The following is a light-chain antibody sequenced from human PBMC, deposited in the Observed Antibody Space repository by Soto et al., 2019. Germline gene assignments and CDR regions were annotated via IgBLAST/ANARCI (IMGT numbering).Light chain of an antibody. V-gene: IGKV3-15*01. CDR1: QSVSSN. CDR2: GAS. Sequence: EKLMTQSPATLSVSPGERATLSCRASQSVSSNLAWYQQKPGQAPRLLIYGASTRATGIPARFSGSGSGTEFTLTISSLQSEDFAVYYCQHYNDWPYTFGQGTKLEIK. CDR3: QHYNDWPYT. J-gene: IGKJ2*01.